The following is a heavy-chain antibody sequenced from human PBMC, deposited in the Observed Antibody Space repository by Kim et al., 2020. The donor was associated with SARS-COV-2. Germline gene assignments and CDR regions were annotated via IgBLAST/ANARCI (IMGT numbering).Heavy chain of an antibody. D-gene: IGHD7-27*01. CDR3: AKPSTGAPADWYFDL. J-gene: IGHJ2*01. V-gene: IGHV3-23*01. CDR1: GFTFSSYA. Sequence: GGSLRLSCAASGFTFSSYAMSWVRQAPGKGLEWVSAISGSGGSTYYADSVKGRFTISRDKSKNTLYLQMNSLRAEDTAVYYCAKPSTGAPADWYFDLWGRGTLVTVSS. CDR2: ISGSGGST.